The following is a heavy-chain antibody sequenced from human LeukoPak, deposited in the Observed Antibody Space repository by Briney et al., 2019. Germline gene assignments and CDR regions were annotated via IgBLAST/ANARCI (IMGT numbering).Heavy chain of an antibody. J-gene: IGHJ4*02. CDR1: GFTFSSYA. D-gene: IGHD2-15*01. V-gene: IGHV3-30*04. CDR3: ARYCSGGCYSGVDY. Sequence: GGSLRLSCSASGFTFSSYAMHWVRQAPGRGLEWVALILHDEKHYADSVKGRFTISRDNSKNTLYLQMDSLRAEDTAVYYCARYCSGGCYSGVDYWGQGTLVTVPS. CDR2: ILHDEK.